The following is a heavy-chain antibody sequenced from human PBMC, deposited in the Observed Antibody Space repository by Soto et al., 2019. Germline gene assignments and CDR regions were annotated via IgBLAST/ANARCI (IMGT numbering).Heavy chain of an antibody. CDR1: GFTFSNYA. J-gene: IGHJ4*02. CDR3: ARGSGSGSFLIDY. Sequence: QVHLVESGGGVVQPGRSLRLSCAASGFTFSNYAMHWVRQAPGKGLEWMAITSDDESRRYYADSVRGRFTISRDNSKNTLYLEMNSLRDEDTALFYCARGSGSGSFLIDYWGQGILVIVSS. V-gene: IGHV3-30*04. D-gene: IGHD3-10*01. CDR2: TSDDESRR.